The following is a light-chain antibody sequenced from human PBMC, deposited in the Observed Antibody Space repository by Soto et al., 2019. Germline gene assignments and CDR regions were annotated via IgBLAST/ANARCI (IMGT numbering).Light chain of an antibody. CDR3: ASYTTSSAFVV. Sequence: QSALTQPPSVSASPGQSVTISCTGTSSDVGSYDRVSWYQQPPGTAPKLMIYEVSNRPSGVPYLFSGSKSGNTASLTISGLQAEDVAVYCCASYTTSSAFVVFGGGTKLTVL. CDR1: SSDVGSYDR. CDR2: EVS. V-gene: IGLV2-18*02. J-gene: IGLJ2*01.